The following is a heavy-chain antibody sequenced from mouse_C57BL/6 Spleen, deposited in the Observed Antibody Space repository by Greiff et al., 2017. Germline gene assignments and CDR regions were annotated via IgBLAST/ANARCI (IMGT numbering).Heavy chain of an antibody. D-gene: IGHD2-2*01. J-gene: IGHJ4*01. CDR1: GYAFSSYW. Sequence: QVQLKESGAELVKPGASVKISCKASGYAFSSYWMNWVKQRPGKGLEWIGQIYPGDGDTNYNGKFKGKATLTADKSSSTAYMQLSSLTSEDSAVYFCARVYYGYDEPFGYAMDYWGQGTSVTVSS. CDR2: IYPGDGDT. V-gene: IGHV1-80*01. CDR3: ARVYYGYDEPFGYAMDY.